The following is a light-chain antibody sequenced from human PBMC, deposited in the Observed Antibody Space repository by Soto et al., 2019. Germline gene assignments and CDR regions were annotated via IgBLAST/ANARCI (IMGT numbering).Light chain of an antibody. V-gene: IGLV2-18*02. CDR3: SSYTSSSTYV. CDR1: SSDIGTYNR. J-gene: IGLJ1*01. CDR2: EVS. Sequence: QSALTQPPSVSGSPGQSVTISCTGTSSDIGTYNRVSWYQQPPGTAPKLMIYEVSNRPSGVPDRFSGSKSGNTASLTITGLQAEGEADYHCSSYTSSSTYVFGTGTKLTVL.